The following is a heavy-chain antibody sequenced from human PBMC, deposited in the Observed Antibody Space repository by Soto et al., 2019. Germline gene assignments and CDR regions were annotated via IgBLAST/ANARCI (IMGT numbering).Heavy chain of an antibody. CDR1: GFTFSSYW. J-gene: IGHJ3*02. V-gene: IGHV3-9*01. CDR3: AKDISPAGTKGDAFDI. D-gene: IGHD6-13*01. Sequence: GGSLRLSCAASGFTFSSYWMHWVRQAPGKGLEWVSGISWNSGSIGYADSVKGRFTISRDNAKNSLYLQMNSLRAEDTALYYCAKDISPAGTKGDAFDIWGQGTMVTVSS. CDR2: ISWNSGSI.